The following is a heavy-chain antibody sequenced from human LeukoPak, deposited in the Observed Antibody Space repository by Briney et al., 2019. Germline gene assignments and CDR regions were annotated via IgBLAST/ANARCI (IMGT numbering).Heavy chain of an antibody. CDR2: ISSSSSYI. V-gene: IGHV3-21*01. D-gene: IGHD4-17*01. CDR1: GFTFSSYS. Sequence: GGSLRLSCAASGFTFSSYSMNWVRQAPGKGLEWVSSISSSSSYIYYADSVKGRFTISRDNAKNSLHLQMNSLRAEDTAVYYCARVGTEDYGDLYYWGQGTLVTVSS. J-gene: IGHJ4*02. CDR3: ARVGTEDYGDLYY.